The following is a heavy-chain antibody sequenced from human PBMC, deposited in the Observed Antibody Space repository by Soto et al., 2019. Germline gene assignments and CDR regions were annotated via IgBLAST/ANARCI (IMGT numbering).Heavy chain of an antibody. D-gene: IGHD3-3*01. V-gene: IGHV1-18*01. CDR1: SDNFNIYG. CDR2: ISAYDGKT. CDR3: ARDPHEYWTSYWFDP. Sequence: ASVKVSCKASSDNFNIYGINWVRLAPGQGLELMGWISAYDGKTTYAEKFQGRVTMTTDASTSTAYMELRSLRSDDTAVYYCARDPHEYWTSYWFDPWGQGTLVTVSS. J-gene: IGHJ5*02.